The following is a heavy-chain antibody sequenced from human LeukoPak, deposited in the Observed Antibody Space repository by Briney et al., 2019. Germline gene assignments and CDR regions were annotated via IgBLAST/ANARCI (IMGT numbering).Heavy chain of an antibody. D-gene: IGHD2/OR15-2a*01. CDR2: TSYDGSKK. J-gene: IGHJ5*02. V-gene: IGHV3-30-3*01. Sequence: PGSPLRLSCAASGFTFRAHSMHWVRQTPGKGLEWVAFTSYDGSKKYYGDSVKGRFTISRDNSKNTLYLEVSTLRAEDTAVYYCTRNPEMQYWFDPWGQGTLVTVSS. CDR1: GFTFRAHS. CDR3: TRNPEMQYWFDP.